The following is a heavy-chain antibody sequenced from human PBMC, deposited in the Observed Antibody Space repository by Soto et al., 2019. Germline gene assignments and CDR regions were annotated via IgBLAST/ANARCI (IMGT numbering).Heavy chain of an antibody. CDR3: ARDHVEYSSSSWFDP. D-gene: IGHD6-6*01. Sequence: PGESLKISCKGSGYSFTSYWISWVRQMPGKGLEWMGRIDPSDSYTNYSPSFQGHVTISADKSISTAYLQWSSLKASDTAMYYCARDHVEYSSSSWFDPWGQGTLVTVSS. CDR1: GYSFTSYW. CDR2: IDPSDSYT. J-gene: IGHJ5*02. V-gene: IGHV5-10-1*01.